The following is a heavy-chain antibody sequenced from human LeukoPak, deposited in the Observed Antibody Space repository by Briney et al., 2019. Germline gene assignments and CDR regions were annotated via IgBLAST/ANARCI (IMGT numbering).Heavy chain of an antibody. J-gene: IGHJ4*02. D-gene: IGHD3-22*01. V-gene: IGHV3-48*03. CDR1: GFTFSSYE. Sequence: PGGSLRLSCAASGFTFSSYEMNWVRQAPGKGLEWVSYIGSSGSSMYADSVKGRFTISRDYAKNSLYLQMNSLRVEDTAVYYCASGGSGYFYEDWGQGTLVTVSS. CDR3: ASGGSGYFYED. CDR2: IGSSGSSM.